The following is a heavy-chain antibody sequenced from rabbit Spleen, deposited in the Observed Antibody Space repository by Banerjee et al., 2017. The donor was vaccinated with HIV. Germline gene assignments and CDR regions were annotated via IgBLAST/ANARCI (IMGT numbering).Heavy chain of an antibody. V-gene: IGHV1S45*01. D-gene: IGHD4-1*01. CDR3: ARETSGGWGVVLYYFRL. J-gene: IGHJ4*01. CDR1: GFSFSNKAV. CDR2: INAVTGKA. Sequence: QEQLVESGGGLVKPEGSLKLSCTASGFSFSNKAVMCWVRQAPGKGLEWIACINAVTGKAVYASWAKGRYTFSKTSSTTVTLEMTSLTAADTATYFCARETSGGWGVVLYYFRLWGQGTLVTVS.